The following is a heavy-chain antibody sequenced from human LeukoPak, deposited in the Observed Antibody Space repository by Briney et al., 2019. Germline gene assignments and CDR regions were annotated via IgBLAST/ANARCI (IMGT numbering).Heavy chain of an antibody. Sequence: PSETLSLTCTVSGGSISSSSYYWGWIRQPPGKGLEWIGSTYYSGSTYYNPSLKSRVTISVDTSKNQFSLKLSSVTAADTAVHYCARSRFIAAADYWGQGALVTVSS. CDR2: TYYSGST. CDR1: GGSISSSSYY. CDR3: ARSRFIAAADY. V-gene: IGHV4-39*01. D-gene: IGHD6-13*01. J-gene: IGHJ4*02.